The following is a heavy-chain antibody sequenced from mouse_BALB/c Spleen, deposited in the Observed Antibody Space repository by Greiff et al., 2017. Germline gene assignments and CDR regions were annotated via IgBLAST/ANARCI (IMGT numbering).Heavy chain of an antibody. CDR3: ERDLDYGSSDASYYAMDY. CDR1: GFTFTDYY. J-gene: IGHJ4*01. CDR2: ISNKANGYTT. D-gene: IGHD1-1*01. V-gene: IGHV7-3*02. Sequence: EVQVVESGGGLVQPGGSLRLSCATSGFTFTDYYMSWVRQPPGKALEWLGFISNKANGYTTEYSASVKGRFTISRDNSQSILYLQMNTLRAEDSATYYCERDLDYGSSDASYYAMDYWGQGTSVTVSA.